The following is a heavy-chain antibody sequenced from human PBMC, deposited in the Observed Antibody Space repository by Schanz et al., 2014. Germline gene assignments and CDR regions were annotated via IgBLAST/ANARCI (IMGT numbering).Heavy chain of an antibody. CDR1: GFSFSDYY. J-gene: IGHJ4*02. CDR2: ISASGGDT. Sequence: DVQLLESGGGLVEPGGSLRLSCAASGFSFSDYYMSWIRQAPGKGLEWVSAISASGGDTYYADSVKGRFTISRDNSKNTLCLQMNSLRVEDSAIYYCAKDISDTSGKDDYWGQGTLVTVSS. CDR3: AKDISDTSGKDDY. V-gene: IGHV3-23*01. D-gene: IGHD3-22*01.